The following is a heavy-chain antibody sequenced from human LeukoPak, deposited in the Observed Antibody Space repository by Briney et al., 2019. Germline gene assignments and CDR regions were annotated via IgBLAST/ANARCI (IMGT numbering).Heavy chain of an antibody. J-gene: IGHJ6*02. Sequence: QTGGSLRLSCAASGFTFSSYAMHWVRQAPGKGLEWVAVISYDGSNKYYADSVKGRFTISRDNSKNTLYLQMNSLRAEDTAVYYCARAGYSSPKSGMDVWGQGTTVTASS. D-gene: IGHD6-13*01. CDR3: ARAGYSSPKSGMDV. V-gene: IGHV3-30-3*01. CDR1: GFTFSSYA. CDR2: ISYDGSNK.